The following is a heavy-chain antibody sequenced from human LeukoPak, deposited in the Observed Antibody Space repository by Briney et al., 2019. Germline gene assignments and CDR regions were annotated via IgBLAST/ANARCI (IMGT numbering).Heavy chain of an antibody. D-gene: IGHD3-3*01. CDR1: GFTFSGYA. V-gene: IGHV3-23*01. Sequence: PGGSLRLSCAASGFTFSGYAMSWVRQAPGKGLEWVSAISGSGGSTYYADSVKGRFTISRDNSKNTLYLQMNSLRAEDTAVYYCAKLPNNYDFWSGYYWWFDPWGQGTLVTVSS. CDR3: AKLPNNYDFWSGYYWWFDP. J-gene: IGHJ5*02. CDR2: ISGSGGST.